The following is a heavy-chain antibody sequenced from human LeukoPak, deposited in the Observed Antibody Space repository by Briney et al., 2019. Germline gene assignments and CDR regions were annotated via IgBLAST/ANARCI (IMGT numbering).Heavy chain of an antibody. J-gene: IGHJ4*02. V-gene: IGHV3-20*04. CDR1: GFTFSNYA. CDR2: INWNGGST. Sequence: GGSPRLSCAASGFTFSNYAMSWVRQAPGKGLEWVSGINWNGGSTGYADSVKGRFTISRDNAKNSLYPQMNSLRAEDTALYYCARAISDTAMAQGIDYWGQGILVTVSS. CDR3: ARAISDTAMAQGIDY. D-gene: IGHD5-18*01.